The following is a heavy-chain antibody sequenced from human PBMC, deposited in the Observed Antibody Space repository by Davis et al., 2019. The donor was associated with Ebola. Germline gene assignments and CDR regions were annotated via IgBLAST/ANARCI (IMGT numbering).Heavy chain of an antibody. V-gene: IGHV3-21*01. CDR2: ISSSSSYI. Sequence: GESLKISCAASGFTFSSYSMNWVRQAPGKGLEWVSSISSSSSYIYYADSVKGRFTISRDNAKNSLYLQMNSLRAEDTAVYYCATKYYDYVWGSYRRFDYWGQGTLVTVSS. CDR3: ATKYYDYVWGSYRRFDY. CDR1: GFTFSSYS. D-gene: IGHD3-16*01. J-gene: IGHJ4*02.